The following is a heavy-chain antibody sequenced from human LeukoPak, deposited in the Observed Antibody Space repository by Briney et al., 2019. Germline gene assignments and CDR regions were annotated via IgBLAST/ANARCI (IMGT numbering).Heavy chain of an antibody. CDR1: GGTFSSYA. J-gene: IGHJ6*04. CDR3: ARHYYGSGSILYYGMDV. CDR2: IIPIFGTA. V-gene: IGHV1-69*13. D-gene: IGHD3-10*01. Sequence: SVKVSCKASGGTFSSYAISWVRQAPGQGLEWMGMIIPIFGTANYAQKFQGRVTITADESTSTAHMGLSSLRSEDTAVYYCARHYYGSGSILYYGMDVWGKGTTVTVSS.